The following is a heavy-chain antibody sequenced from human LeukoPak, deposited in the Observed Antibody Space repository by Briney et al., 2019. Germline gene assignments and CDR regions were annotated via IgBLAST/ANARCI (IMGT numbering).Heavy chain of an antibody. J-gene: IGHJ3*02. Sequence: ASVKVSCKASGYTFTGYYMHWVRQAPGQGLEWMGWINPNSGGTNYAQKFQGRVTMTRDTSISTAYMELSRLRSDDTAVYYCAREGFSSGYYRVGPFDIWGQGTMVTVSS. CDR2: INPNSGGT. CDR3: AREGFSSGYYRVGPFDI. D-gene: IGHD3-22*01. V-gene: IGHV1-2*02. CDR1: GYTFTGYY.